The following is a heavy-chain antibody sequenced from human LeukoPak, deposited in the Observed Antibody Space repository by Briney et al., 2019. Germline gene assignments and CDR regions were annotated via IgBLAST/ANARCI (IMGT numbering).Heavy chain of an antibody. J-gene: IGHJ5*02. CDR1: GYSFGIFG. CDR3: ARVGVVVPAAWFDP. Sequence: ASVKVSCKASGYSFGIFGISWVRQAPGQGREWMGWISANNGNTNYAQNLQGRVTMTTDTSTSTAYMELRSLRSDDTAVYYCARVGVVVPAAWFDPWGQGALVTVSS. D-gene: IGHD2-2*01. CDR2: ISANNGNT. V-gene: IGHV1-18*01.